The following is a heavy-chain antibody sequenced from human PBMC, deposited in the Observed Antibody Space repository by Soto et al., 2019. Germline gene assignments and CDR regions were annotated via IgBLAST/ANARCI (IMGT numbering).Heavy chain of an antibody. CDR3: ARLSSGWYFDY. CDR1: GFTFSSYA. CDR2: ISGSGDST. V-gene: IGHV3-23*01. Sequence: EVQLLESGGGLVQPGGSLRLSCAASGFTFSSYAMNWVRQAPGKGLEWVSVISGSGDSTYYADSVKGRFTISRDNSKNTLYLQMNSLTAEDTAVYYCARLSSGWYFDYWGQGTLVTVSS. D-gene: IGHD6-19*01. J-gene: IGHJ4*02.